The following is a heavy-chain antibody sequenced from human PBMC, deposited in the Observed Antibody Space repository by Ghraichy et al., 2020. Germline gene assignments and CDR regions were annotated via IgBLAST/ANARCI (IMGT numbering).Heavy chain of an antibody. D-gene: IGHD3-10*01. J-gene: IGHJ5*02. CDR1: GGSFSGYY. Sequence: SETLSLTCAVYGGSFSGYYWSWIRQPPGKGLEWIGEINHSGSTNYNPSLKSRVTISVDTSKNQFSLKLSSVTAADTAVYYCARALLEFGEFHWFDPWGQGTLVTVSS. V-gene: IGHV4-34*01. CDR2: INHSGST. CDR3: ARALLEFGEFHWFDP.